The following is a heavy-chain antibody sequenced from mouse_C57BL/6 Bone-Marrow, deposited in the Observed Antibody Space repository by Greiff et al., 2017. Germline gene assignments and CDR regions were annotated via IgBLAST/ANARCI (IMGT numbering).Heavy chain of an antibody. D-gene: IGHD2-4*01. J-gene: IGHJ3*01. CDR2: ISNGGGST. Sequence: EVQRVESGGGLVQPGGSLKLSCAASGFTFSDYYMYWVRQTPEKRLEWVAYISNGGGSTYYPDTVKGRFTISRDNAKNTLYLQMSRLKSEDTAMYYCARPPFYYDYDGFAYWGQGTLVTVSA. V-gene: IGHV5-12*01. CDR1: GFTFSDYY. CDR3: ARPPFYYDYDGFAY.